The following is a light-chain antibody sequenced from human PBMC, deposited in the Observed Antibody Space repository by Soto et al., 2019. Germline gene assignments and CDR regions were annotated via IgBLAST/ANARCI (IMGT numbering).Light chain of an antibody. V-gene: IGLV1-47*01. J-gene: IGLJ2*01. CDR2: RNY. Sequence: QSVLTQPPSASGTPGQRVTISCSGSTSNIGSNYVYWYQQFPGTAPKLLIYRNYERPSGVSERLSGSKSGTSASLAISGLRSEDEANYFCAAWDDSLSGVVFGGGTKLTVL. CDR3: AAWDDSLSGVV. CDR1: TSNIGSNY.